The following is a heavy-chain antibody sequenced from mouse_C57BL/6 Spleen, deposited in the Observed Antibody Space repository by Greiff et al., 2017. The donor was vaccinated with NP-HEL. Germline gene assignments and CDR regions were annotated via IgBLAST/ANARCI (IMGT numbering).Heavy chain of an antibody. J-gene: IGHJ4*01. CDR3: ARLGWFYAMDY. CDR1: GYTFTSYW. Sequence: VQLQQPGAELVKPGASVKLSCKASGYTFTSYWMHWVKQRPGQGLEWIGMIHPNSGSTNYNEKFKSKATLTVDKSSSTAYMQLSSLTSEDSAVYYCARLGWFYAMDYWGQGTSVTVSS. V-gene: IGHV1-64*01. D-gene: IGHD3-3*01. CDR2: IHPNSGST.